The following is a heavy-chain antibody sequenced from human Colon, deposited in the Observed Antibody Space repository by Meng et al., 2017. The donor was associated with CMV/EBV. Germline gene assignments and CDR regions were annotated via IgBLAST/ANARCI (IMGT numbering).Heavy chain of an antibody. CDR2: IKQDGSEK. D-gene: IGHD5-24*01. Sequence: LSCAASGFTFSSYWMSWVRQAPGKGLEWVANIKQDGSEKYYVDSVKGRFTISRDNAKNSLYLQMNSLRAEDTAVYYCARVNGDGYFDYWGQGTLVTVSS. J-gene: IGHJ4*02. CDR3: ARVNGDGYFDY. CDR1: GFTFSSYW. V-gene: IGHV3-7*01.